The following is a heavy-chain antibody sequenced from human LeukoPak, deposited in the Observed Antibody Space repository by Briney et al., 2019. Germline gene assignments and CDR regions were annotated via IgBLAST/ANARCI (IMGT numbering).Heavy chain of an antibody. D-gene: IGHD2-2*01. CDR1: GVSISSFC. J-gene: IGHJ4*02. Sequence: SETLSLTCTVSGVSISSFCWSWIRQPATKGLEWIGRVCNSGNTNYNPSLRSRVIMSIDTSKNQLSLDLSSVTAADTAVYHFARGEAVPAAMGDLFDYWGQGTLVTVSS. CDR3: ARGEAVPAAMGDLFDY. V-gene: IGHV4-4*07. CDR2: VCNSGNT.